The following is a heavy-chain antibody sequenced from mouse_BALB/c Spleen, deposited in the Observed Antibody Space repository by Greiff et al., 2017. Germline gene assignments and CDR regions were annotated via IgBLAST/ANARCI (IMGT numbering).Heavy chain of an antibody. Sequence: VQLQQSGPELVKPGASVKISCKASGYTFTDYNMHWVKQSHGKSLEWIGYIYPYNGGTGYNQKFKSKATLTVDNSSSTAYMELRSLTSEDSAVYYCASTVVATYYFDYWGQGTTLTVSA. J-gene: IGHJ2*01. V-gene: IGHV1S29*02. CDR3: ASTVVATYYFDY. D-gene: IGHD1-1*01. CDR2: IYPYNGGT. CDR1: GYTFTDYN.